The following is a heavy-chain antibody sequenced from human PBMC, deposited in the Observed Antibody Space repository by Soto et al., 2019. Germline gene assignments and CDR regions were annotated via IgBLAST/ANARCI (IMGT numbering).Heavy chain of an antibody. J-gene: IGHJ4*02. D-gene: IGHD6-13*01. CDR1: GFTFSSYA. Sequence: EVQLLESGGGLVQPGGSLRLSCAASGFTFSSYAMSWVRQAPGKGLEWVSAISGSGGSTYYADSVKGRFTISRDNSKNTLYLQMNSLRAEDTAVYYRAKDYYSSSWYENYFDYWGQGTLVTVSS. CDR3: AKDYYSSSWYENYFDY. CDR2: ISGSGGST. V-gene: IGHV3-23*01.